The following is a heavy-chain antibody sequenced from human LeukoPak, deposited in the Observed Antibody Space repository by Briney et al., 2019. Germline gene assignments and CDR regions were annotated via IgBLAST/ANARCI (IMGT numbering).Heavy chain of an antibody. CDR2: ISSSSSYI. D-gene: IGHD3-22*01. J-gene: IGHJ4*02. CDR1: GFTFSSYS. V-gene: IGHV3-21*01. CDR3: ARDLKYYDSSGFDY. Sequence: PGGSLRLSCAASGFTFSSYSMNWVRQAPGKGLEWVSCISSSSSYIYYTDSVKGRFNISRDNAKNSLTLQMNSLRAEDTAVYYCARDLKYYDSSGFDYWGQGTLVTVSS.